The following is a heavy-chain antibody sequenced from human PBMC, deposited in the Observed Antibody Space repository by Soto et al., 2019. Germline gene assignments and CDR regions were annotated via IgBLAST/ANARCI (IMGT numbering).Heavy chain of an antibody. CDR2: IYYSGAT. Sequence: QVHLQESGPGLVRPSETLSLSCSVSGDSMATGGHYYNWIRHLPGKGLEWIGYIYYSGATPYSPSLRLRATISIDTSKNQFSLRLISVTAADTALYFCARDKDLEPTVWGYWGQGIQVTVSS. CDR1: GDSMATGGHY. J-gene: IGHJ4*02. V-gene: IGHV4-31*02. D-gene: IGHD7-27*01. CDR3: ARDKDLEPTVWGY.